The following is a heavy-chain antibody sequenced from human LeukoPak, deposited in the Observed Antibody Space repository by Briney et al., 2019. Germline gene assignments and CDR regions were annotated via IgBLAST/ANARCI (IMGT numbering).Heavy chain of an antibody. CDR1: GGSFSGYY. V-gene: IGHV4-34*01. J-gene: IGHJ6*04. CDR2: INDSGST. Sequence: SETLSLTCAVYGGSFSGYYWSWIRQPPGKGLEWIGEINDSGSTNYNPSLKSRVTISVDTSKNQFSLKLSSVTAADTAVYYCTRGPIVVVPAAIGYYYYGMDVWGKGTTVTVSS. D-gene: IGHD2-2*01. CDR3: TRGPIVVVPAAIGYYYYGMDV.